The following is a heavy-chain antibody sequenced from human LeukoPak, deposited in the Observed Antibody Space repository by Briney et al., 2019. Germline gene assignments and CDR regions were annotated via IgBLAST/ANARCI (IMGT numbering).Heavy chain of an antibody. Sequence: SETLSLTCTVSGGSISSYYWSWIRQPPGKGLEWIGYIYHSGSTYYNPSLKSRVTISVDRSKNQFSLKLSSVTAADTAVYYCARVKLGYSYGGYYYYYMDVWGKGTTVTVSS. J-gene: IGHJ6*03. V-gene: IGHV4-59*12. CDR1: GGSISSYY. D-gene: IGHD5-18*01. CDR3: ARVKLGYSYGGYYYYYMDV. CDR2: IYHSGST.